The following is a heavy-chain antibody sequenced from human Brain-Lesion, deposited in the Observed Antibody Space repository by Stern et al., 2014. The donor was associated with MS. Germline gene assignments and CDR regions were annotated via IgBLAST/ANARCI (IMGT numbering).Heavy chain of an antibody. J-gene: IGHJ6*02. Sequence: QVQLVESGAEVKKPGASVKVSCKASGYTFTDYFMHWVRQAPGQGLEWLGWLNPYRGDTKYARKFQGWVTMTRDTSISTAYMELSSLRSDDTAVYYCARVPGGVFGGMDVWGQGTTVT. D-gene: IGHD4-23*01. V-gene: IGHV1-2*04. CDR2: LNPYRGDT. CDR3: ARVPGGVFGGMDV. CDR1: GYTFTDYF.